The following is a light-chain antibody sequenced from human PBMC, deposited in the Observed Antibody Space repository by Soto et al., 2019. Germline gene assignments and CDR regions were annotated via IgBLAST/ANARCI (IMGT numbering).Light chain of an antibody. CDR1: SSDVGAYYS. CDR2: GVT. J-gene: IGLJ1*01. V-gene: IGLV2-14*01. CDR3: SSYTSGSSHYV. Sequence: QSLLTRPASVSGSPGQSITISCTGTSSDVGAYYSVSWYQHHPGKAPKLIIYGVTNRPSGVSNRFSGSKSGNTASLTISGLQAEDEADYHCSSYTSGSSHYVFGTGTKVTVL.